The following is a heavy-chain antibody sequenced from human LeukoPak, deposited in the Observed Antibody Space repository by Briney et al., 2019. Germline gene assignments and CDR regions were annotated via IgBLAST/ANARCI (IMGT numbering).Heavy chain of an antibody. D-gene: IGHD6-19*01. Sequence: ASVKASCKASGYTFTGCYMHWVRQAPGQGLEWMGWINPNSGGTNYAQKFQGWVTMTRDTSISTAYMELSRLRSDDTAVYYCARIARVAGSYYFDYWGQGTLVTVSS. CDR2: INPNSGGT. CDR1: GYTFTGCY. CDR3: ARIARVAGSYYFDY. J-gene: IGHJ4*02. V-gene: IGHV1-2*04.